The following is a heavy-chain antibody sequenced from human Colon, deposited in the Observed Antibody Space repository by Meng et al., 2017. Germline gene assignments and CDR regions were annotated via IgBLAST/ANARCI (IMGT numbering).Heavy chain of an antibody. J-gene: IGHJ4*01. CDR1: GFTFSSYE. D-gene: IGHD6-19*01. CDR3: ARVLGDSSGWYAIGY. V-gene: IGHV3-48*03. CDR2: ISSSSSVSTI. Sequence: GESLKISCAASGFTFSSYEMNWVRQAPGKGLEWVSYISSSSSVSTIYYADSVKGRFTISRDNAKNSLYLQMDSLRAEDTAVYYCARVLGDSSGWYAIGYWGHGTLVTVSS.